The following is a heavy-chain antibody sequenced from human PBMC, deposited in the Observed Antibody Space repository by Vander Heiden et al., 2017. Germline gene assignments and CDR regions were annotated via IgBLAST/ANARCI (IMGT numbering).Heavy chain of an antibody. Sequence: QVQLVQSGAEVKKPGASVKVSCKASGYTFTSYYMHWVRQAPGQGLEWMGIINPSGGSTSYAQNCQGRVTMTRDTSTSTVYMELSSLRSEDTAVYYCATEYYYDSSGYFPPDYWGQGTLVTVSS. J-gene: IGHJ4*02. CDR1: GYTFTSYY. CDR3: ATEYYYDSSGYFPPDY. D-gene: IGHD3-22*01. CDR2: INPSGGST. V-gene: IGHV1-46*01.